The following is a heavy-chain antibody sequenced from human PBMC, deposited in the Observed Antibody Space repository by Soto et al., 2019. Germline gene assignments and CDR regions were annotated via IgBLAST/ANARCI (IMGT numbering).Heavy chain of an antibody. Sequence: KPGGSLRLSCAASGFTFSSYSMNWVRQAPGKGLEWVSSISSSSSYIYYADSVKGRFTISRDNAKNSLYLQMNSLRAEDTAVYYCARDEAGYCSGGSCYSGINWFDPWGQGTLVTVSS. CDR1: GFTFSSYS. J-gene: IGHJ5*02. D-gene: IGHD2-15*01. CDR2: ISSSSSYI. CDR3: ARDEAGYCSGGSCYSGINWFDP. V-gene: IGHV3-21*01.